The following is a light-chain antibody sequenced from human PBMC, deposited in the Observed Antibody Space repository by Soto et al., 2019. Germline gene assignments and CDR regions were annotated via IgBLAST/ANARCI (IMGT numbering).Light chain of an antibody. CDR3: SSYTSSSLYV. J-gene: IGLJ1*01. V-gene: IGLV2-14*01. CDR1: SSDVGGYNS. Sequence: QSVLTQPASVSGSPGQSITISCTGTSSDVGGYNSVSWYQQHPGKAPKLMIYEVSNRPSGVSNRFSGSKSGNTASLTISGLQAEDEADYYCSSYTSSSLYVFXTGTKVTVL. CDR2: EVS.